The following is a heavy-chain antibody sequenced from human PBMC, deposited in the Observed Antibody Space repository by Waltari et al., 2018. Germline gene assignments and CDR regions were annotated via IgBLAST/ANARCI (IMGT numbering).Heavy chain of an antibody. V-gene: IGHV1-46*01. CDR1: EYTFTSSY. J-gene: IGHJ6*02. Sequence: QVQLVQSGAEVKKPGASVKISCKTSEYTFTSSYVHWVRQAPGQGLEWMGIINPSGGSTISAQQFQGRVTMTMNTSTSTVYMGLSSLRSEDTAVYYCASDTGALWMDVWGQGTTVTVSS. CDR2: INPSGGST. CDR3: ASDTGALWMDV. D-gene: IGHD2-21*01.